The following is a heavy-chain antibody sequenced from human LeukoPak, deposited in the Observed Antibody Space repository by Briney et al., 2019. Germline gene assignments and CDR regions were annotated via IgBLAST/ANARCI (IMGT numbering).Heavy chain of an antibody. CDR3: ARHGRSGYDSTPYYFDY. D-gene: IGHD5-12*01. CDR1: GYSFTSYW. CDR2: IYPGDSDT. J-gene: IGHJ4*02. Sequence: GESLKISCKGSGYSFTSYWIGWVRRMPGKGLEWMGIIYPGDSDTRYSPSFQGQVTISADKSISTAYLQWSSLKASDTAMYYCARHGRSGYDSTPYYFDYWGQGTLVTVSS. V-gene: IGHV5-51*01.